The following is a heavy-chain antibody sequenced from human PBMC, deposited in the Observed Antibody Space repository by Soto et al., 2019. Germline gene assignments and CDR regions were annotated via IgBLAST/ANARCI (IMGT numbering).Heavy chain of an antibody. V-gene: IGHV4-61*08. CDR1: GGSISSGGYY. J-gene: IGHJ4*02. CDR2: IYYSGST. CDR3: ARATYYYDSSGYPEYYFDY. D-gene: IGHD3-22*01. Sequence: PSETLSLTCTVSGGSISSGGYYWSWIRQHPEKGLEWIGYIYYSGSTNYTPSLKSRLTISIDTSKNQFSLKARSVTAADTAVYYCARATYYYDSSGYPEYYFDYWGQGVLVTVSS.